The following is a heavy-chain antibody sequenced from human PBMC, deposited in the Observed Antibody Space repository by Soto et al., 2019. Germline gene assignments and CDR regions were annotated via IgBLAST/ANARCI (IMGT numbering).Heavy chain of an antibody. V-gene: IGHV3-23*01. CDR1: GFTFSSYA. CDR2: ISGSGGST. D-gene: IGHD2-2*01. CDR3: AKDIVVVPAAIDAFDI. Sequence: GESLKISCAASGFTFSSYAMSWVRQAPGKGLEWVSAISGSGGSTYYADSVKGRFTISRDNSKNTLYLQMNSLRAEDTAVYYCAKDIVVVPAAIDAFDIWGQGTMVTVSS. J-gene: IGHJ3*02.